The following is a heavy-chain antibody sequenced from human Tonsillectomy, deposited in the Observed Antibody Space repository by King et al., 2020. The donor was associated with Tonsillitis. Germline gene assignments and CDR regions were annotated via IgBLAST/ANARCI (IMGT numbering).Heavy chain of an antibody. CDR3: ARLPTTGSYQHGMDV. CDR2: IHYSGST. D-gene: IGHD2-2*01. CDR1: GGSISNYY. J-gene: IGHJ6*02. Sequence: VQLQESGPGLVKPSETLSLPCTVSGGSISNYYWSWLRQPPGKGLEYIGYIHYSGSTNCNPSLKSRVTISVDTSKNQFSLKVSSVTAADTAVYYCARLPTTGSYQHGMDVWGQGTTVTVSS. V-gene: IGHV4-59*01.